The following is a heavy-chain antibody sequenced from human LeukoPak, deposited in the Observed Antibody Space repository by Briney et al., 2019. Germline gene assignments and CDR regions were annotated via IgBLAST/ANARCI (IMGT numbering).Heavy chain of an antibody. J-gene: IGHJ5*02. CDR1: GGSIRSSYYC. Sequence: SETLSLTCTVSGGSIRSSYYCWGWIRQPPGKGLEWIGSIYYSGSTYYNPSLKSRVTISVDTSKNQFSLKLSSVTAADTAVYYCARSSRNWFDPWGQGTLVTVSS. CDR3: ARSSRNWFDP. V-gene: IGHV4-39*01. CDR2: IYYSGST.